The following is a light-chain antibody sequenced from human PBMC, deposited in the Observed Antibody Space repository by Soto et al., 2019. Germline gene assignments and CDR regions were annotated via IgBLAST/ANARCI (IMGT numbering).Light chain of an antibody. CDR1: QSVSSH. J-gene: IGKJ4*02. CDR2: DAS. CDR3: QQRSSWPLT. Sequence: EIVLTQSPATLSLSPGERAALSCRASQSVSSHLAWYQQKPGQAPRVLIYDASNRATGIPAGFSGSGSGTDFTLIISSLEPEDFAVYYCQQRSSWPLTFGGGTKVEIK. V-gene: IGKV3-11*01.